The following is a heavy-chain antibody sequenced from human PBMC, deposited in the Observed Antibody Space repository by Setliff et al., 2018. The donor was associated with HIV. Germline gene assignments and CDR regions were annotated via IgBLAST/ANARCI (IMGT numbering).Heavy chain of an antibody. V-gene: IGHV3-48*03. CDR3: TRGRLGLFDY. CDR1: GFTFSSYE. Sequence: GGSLRLSCAASGFTFSSYEMNWVRQAPGKGLEWVSYISSSGTTIYYADSVKGRFTISRDNAKNSLYLQMNSLRAEDTAVYYCTRGRLGLFDYWGQGTLVTVSS. CDR2: ISSSGTTI. J-gene: IGHJ4*02.